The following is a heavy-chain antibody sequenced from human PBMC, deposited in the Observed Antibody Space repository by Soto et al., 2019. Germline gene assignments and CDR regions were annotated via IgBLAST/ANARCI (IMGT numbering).Heavy chain of an antibody. CDR3: ARDRGSGWYGPIDY. Sequence: GGSLRLSCAASGFTFSSYGMHWVRQAPGKGLEWVAVIWYDGSNKYYADSVKGRFTISRDNSKNTLYLQMNSLRAEDTAVYYCARDRGSGWYGPIDYWGQGTLVTVSS. CDR1: GFTFSSYG. V-gene: IGHV3-33*01. D-gene: IGHD6-19*01. CDR2: IWYDGSNK. J-gene: IGHJ4*02.